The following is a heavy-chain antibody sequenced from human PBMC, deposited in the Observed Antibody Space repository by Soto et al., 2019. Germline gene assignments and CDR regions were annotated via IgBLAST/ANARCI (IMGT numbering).Heavy chain of an antibody. CDR1: GFTFSDYY. V-gene: IGHV3-11*01. Sequence: PGGSLRLSCAASGFTFSDYYISWIRQAPGKGLEWVSSITSSGSTTYYTDSVKGRFTISRDNAKNSLYLQMNCLRAEDTAVYYCARERYSYGPYYFDYWGQGTLVTVSS. D-gene: IGHD5-18*01. J-gene: IGHJ4*02. CDR3: ARERYSYGPYYFDY. CDR2: ITSSGSTT.